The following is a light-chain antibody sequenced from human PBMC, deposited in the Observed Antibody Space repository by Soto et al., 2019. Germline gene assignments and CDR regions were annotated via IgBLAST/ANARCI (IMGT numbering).Light chain of an antibody. J-gene: IGKJ4*01. CDR3: QPYNNWPLT. Sequence: EIVMTQSPATLSVSPGERVTLSCRASQSVTNNLAWYQQKPGQAPRLLIYVASTRAPGIPARFSGSGSGTEFTLTISSLQSEDFAIYYCQPYNNWPLTFGGGTKVESK. CDR2: VAS. CDR1: QSVTNN. V-gene: IGKV3-15*01.